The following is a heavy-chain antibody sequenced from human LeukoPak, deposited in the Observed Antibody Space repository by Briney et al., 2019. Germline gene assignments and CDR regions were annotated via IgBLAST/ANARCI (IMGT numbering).Heavy chain of an antibody. Sequence: GGSLRLSCAASGFTFSSYAMHWVRQAPGKGLEWVAVISYDGSNKYYADSVKGRFTISRDNSKNTLYLQMNSLRAEDTAVYYCASGMDTVTTTNHWGQGTLVTVSS. CDR2: ISYDGSNK. CDR1: GFTFSSYA. V-gene: IGHV3-30-3*01. CDR3: ASGMDTVTTTNH. D-gene: IGHD4-17*01. J-gene: IGHJ5*02.